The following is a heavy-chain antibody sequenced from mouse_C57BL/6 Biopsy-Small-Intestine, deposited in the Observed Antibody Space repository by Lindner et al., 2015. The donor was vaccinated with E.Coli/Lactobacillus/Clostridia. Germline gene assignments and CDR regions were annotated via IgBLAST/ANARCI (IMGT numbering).Heavy chain of an antibody. CDR3: ARGGYGSSYRAMDY. D-gene: IGHD1-1*01. J-gene: IGHJ4*01. V-gene: IGHV1-19*01. CDR1: GYTFTDYY. Sequence: VQLQESGPVLVKPGASVKMSCKASGYTFTDYYMNWVKQSHGKSLEWIGVINPYNGGTSYNQKFKGKATLTVDKSSSTAYMELNSLTSEDSAVYYCARGGYGSSYRAMDYWGQGTSVTVSS. CDR2: INPYNGGT.